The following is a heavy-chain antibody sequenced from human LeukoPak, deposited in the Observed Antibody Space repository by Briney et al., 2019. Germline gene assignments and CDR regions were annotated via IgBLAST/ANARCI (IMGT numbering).Heavy chain of an antibody. CDR2: ISWDGGST. CDR1: GFTFDDYA. Sequence: GGSLRLSCAASGFTFDDYAMHWVRQAPGKGLEWVSLISWDGGSTYYADSVKGRFTISRDNSKNSLYLQMNSLRAEDTALYHCARGPTYYDFWSGPGDYWGQGTLVTVSS. D-gene: IGHD3-3*01. J-gene: IGHJ4*02. V-gene: IGHV3-43D*03. CDR3: ARGPTYYDFWSGPGDY.